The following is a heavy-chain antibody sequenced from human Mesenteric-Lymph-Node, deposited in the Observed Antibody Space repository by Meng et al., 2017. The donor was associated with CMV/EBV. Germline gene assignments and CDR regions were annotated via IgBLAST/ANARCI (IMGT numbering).Heavy chain of an antibody. CDR2: ISSSGSTI. J-gene: IGHJ6*02. Sequence: GGSLRLSCAASGFTFSSYEMNWVRQAPGKGLEWVSYISSSGSTIYYADSVKGRFTISRDNAKNSLYLQMNSLRAEDTAVYYCARAPEWSSSSHRHGMDVWGQGTTVTVSS. CDR3: ARAPEWSSSSHRHGMDV. V-gene: IGHV3-48*03. CDR1: GFTFSSYE. D-gene: IGHD6-6*01.